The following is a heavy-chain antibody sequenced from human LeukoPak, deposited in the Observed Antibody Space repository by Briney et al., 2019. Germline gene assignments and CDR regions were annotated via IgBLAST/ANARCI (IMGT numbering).Heavy chain of an antibody. CDR3: ARDLVGATISGY. J-gene: IGHJ4*02. CDR2: ISAYNGNT. CDR1: GYTFTSYG. V-gene: IGHV1-18*01. Sequence: ASVKVSCKVSGYTFTSYGITWVRQAPGQGLEWMGWISAYNGNTNYAQKFQDRVTMTTDTSTSTAYMELRSLRSDDTAVYFCARDLVGATISGYWGQGTLVTVSS. D-gene: IGHD1-26*01.